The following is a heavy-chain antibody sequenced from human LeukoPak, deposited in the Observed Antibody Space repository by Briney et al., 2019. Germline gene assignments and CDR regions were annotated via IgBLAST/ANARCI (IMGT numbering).Heavy chain of an antibody. V-gene: IGHV3-30*04. CDR2: ISYDESDK. CDR1: GFTFSSYA. D-gene: IGHD3-22*01. CDR3: AKDLSSGYPHAFDI. J-gene: IGHJ3*02. Sequence: GGSLRLSCAASGFTFSSYAMHWVRQAPGKGLEWVAVISYDESDKYYADSVKGRFTISRDNSKNTLYLQMNSLRAEDTAVYYCAKDLSSGYPHAFDIWGQGTMVTVSS.